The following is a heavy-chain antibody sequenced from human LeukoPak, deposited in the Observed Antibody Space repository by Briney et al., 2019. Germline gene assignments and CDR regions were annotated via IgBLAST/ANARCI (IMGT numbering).Heavy chain of an antibody. CDR2: INPSGGGT. CDR3: ARESDLTLADTSFDY. CDR1: GYTFTTYY. Sequence: ASVKVSCKASGYTFTTYYLHWVRQAPGQGLEWMGIINPSGGGTTYAQNFQGRVTMTRDTSTSTVYMELGRLRSDDTAVYYCARESDLTLADTSFDYWGQGTLVTVSS. V-gene: IGHV1-46*01. D-gene: IGHD6-19*01. J-gene: IGHJ4*02.